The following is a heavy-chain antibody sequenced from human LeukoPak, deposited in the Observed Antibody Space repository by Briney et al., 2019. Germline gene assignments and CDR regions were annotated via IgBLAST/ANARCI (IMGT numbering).Heavy chain of an antibody. CDR2: IYYSGST. CDR3: VRHIVVVPAAMGWFDP. Sequence: SETLSLTCTVSGGSISSSSYYWGWIRQPPGTGLEWIGSIYYSGSTYYNPSLKSRVTISVDTSKNQISLKLSSVTAADTAVYYCVRHIVVVPAAMGWFDPWGQGTLVTVSS. J-gene: IGHJ5*02. D-gene: IGHD2-2*01. V-gene: IGHV4-39*01. CDR1: GGSISSSSYY.